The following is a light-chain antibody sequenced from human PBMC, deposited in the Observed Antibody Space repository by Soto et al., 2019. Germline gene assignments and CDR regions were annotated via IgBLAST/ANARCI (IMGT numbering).Light chain of an antibody. CDR1: RDVRSD. J-gene: IGKJ4*01. V-gene: IGKV1-6*01. CDR3: VQDFSSPLT. Sequence: IQMTQSPSSLSASVGDRVTISCRASRDVRSDVAWYQQRPGSVPKVLIYGASNLYTGVPSRFSGSGYGSDFSLTISSLQPEDSATSYCVQDFSSPLTFGGGTKVEIK. CDR2: GAS.